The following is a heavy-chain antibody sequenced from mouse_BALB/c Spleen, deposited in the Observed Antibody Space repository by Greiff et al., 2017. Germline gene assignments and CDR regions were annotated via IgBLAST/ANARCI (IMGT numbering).Heavy chain of an antibody. CDR3: ARPYGNVGYAMDD. CDR1: GFTFSSFG. Sequence: EVQLVESGGGLVQPGGSRKLSCAASGFTFSSFGMHWVRQAPEKGLEWVAYISSGSSTIYYADTVKGRFTISRDNPKNTLFLQMTSLRSEDTAMYYCARPYGNVGYAMDDWGQGTSVTVSS. J-gene: IGHJ4*01. V-gene: IGHV5-17*02. D-gene: IGHD2-10*02. CDR2: ISSGSSTI.